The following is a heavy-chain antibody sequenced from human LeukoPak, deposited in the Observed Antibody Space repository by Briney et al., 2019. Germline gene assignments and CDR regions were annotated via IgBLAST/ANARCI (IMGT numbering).Heavy chain of an antibody. CDR3: AKDESATFNPWRNYYYYYMDV. CDR1: GFIFSSNA. D-gene: IGHD5-12*01. V-gene: IGHV3-23*01. CDR2: LSSSGEST. J-gene: IGHJ6*03. Sequence: GGSLRLSCAASGFIFSSNAMSWVRQAPGKGLEWVAALSSSGESTYYADSVKGRFTISRDNSKNTLYLQMNSLRAEDTAVYYCAKDESATFNPWRNYYYYYMDVWGKGTTVTISS.